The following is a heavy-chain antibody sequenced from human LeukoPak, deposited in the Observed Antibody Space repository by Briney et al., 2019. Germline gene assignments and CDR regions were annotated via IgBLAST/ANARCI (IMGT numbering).Heavy chain of an antibody. Sequence: SETLSLTCAVYGGSFSGYYWSWIRQPPGKGLERIGEINHSGSTNYNPSLKSRVTISVDTSKNQFSLKLSSVTAADTAVYYCAREVGATNFYYYYYMDVWGKGTTVTVSS. D-gene: IGHD1-26*01. CDR2: INHSGST. J-gene: IGHJ6*03. V-gene: IGHV4-34*01. CDR1: GGSFSGYY. CDR3: AREVGATNFYYYYYMDV.